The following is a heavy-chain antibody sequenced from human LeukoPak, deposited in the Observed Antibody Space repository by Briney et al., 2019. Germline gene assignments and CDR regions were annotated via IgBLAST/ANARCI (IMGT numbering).Heavy chain of an antibody. CDR1: GGSISSSSYY. CDR3: ARHKASSSWYYFDY. CDR2: INHSGST. D-gene: IGHD6-13*01. J-gene: IGHJ4*02. V-gene: IGHV4-39*01. Sequence: SETLSLTCTVSGGSISSSSYYWGWIRQPPGKGLEWIGEINHSGSTNYNPSLKSRVTISVDTSKNQFSLKLSSVTAADTAVYYRARHKASSSWYYFDYWGQGTLVTVSS.